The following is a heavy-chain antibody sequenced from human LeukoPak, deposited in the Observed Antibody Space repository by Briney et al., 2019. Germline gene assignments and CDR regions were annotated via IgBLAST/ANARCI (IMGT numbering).Heavy chain of an antibody. D-gene: IGHD6-13*01. Sequence: SETLSLTCAVYGGSFSGYYWSWIRQPPGKGLEWIGSIYYSGSTYYNPSLKSRVTISVDTSKNQFSLKLSSVTAADTAVYYCARHVPYSSSWNNWFDPWGQGTLVTVSS. V-gene: IGHV4-34*01. CDR2: IYYSGST. J-gene: IGHJ5*02. CDR3: ARHVPYSSSWNNWFDP. CDR1: GGSFSGYY.